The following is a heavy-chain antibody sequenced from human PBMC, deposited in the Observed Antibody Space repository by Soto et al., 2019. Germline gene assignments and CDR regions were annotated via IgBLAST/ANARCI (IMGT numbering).Heavy chain of an antibody. CDR2: INHSGST. V-gene: IGHV4-34*01. J-gene: IGHJ6*02. CDR3: AREDIVVVVAATPEYYYYGMDV. CDR1: GGSFSGYY. D-gene: IGHD2-15*01. Sequence: QVQLQQWGAGLLKPSETLSLTCAVYGGSFSGYYWTWIRQPPGKGLEWIGEINHSGSTNYNPSLKSRVTISVDTSKNQFSLKLRSVTAADTALYYCAREDIVVVVAATPEYYYYGMDVWGQGTTVTVSS.